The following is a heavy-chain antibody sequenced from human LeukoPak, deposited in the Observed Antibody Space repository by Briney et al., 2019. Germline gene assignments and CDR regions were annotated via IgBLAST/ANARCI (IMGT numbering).Heavy chain of an antibody. CDR1: GYSFTAYV. CDR2: ISTYNPNT. D-gene: IGHD2-2*02. V-gene: IGHV1-18*01. CDR3: GRGSYCSSTSCYKDFDY. J-gene: IGHJ4*02. Sequence: GASVKVSCKASGYSFTAYVISWVRQAPGQGLEWMGWISTYNPNTNYAQKFQGRVTITADESTSTAYMELSSLRSEDTAVYYCGRGSYCSSTSCYKDFDYWGQGTLVTVSS.